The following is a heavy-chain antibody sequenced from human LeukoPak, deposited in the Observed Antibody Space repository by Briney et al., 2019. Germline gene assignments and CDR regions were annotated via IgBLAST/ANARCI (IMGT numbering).Heavy chain of an antibody. J-gene: IGHJ4*02. V-gene: IGHV4-59*08. Sequence: SGTLSLTCTVSGGSISSYYWSWIRQPPGKGLEWIGYIYYSGSTNYNPSLKSRVTISVDTSKNQFSLKLSSVTAADTAVYYCARRIYGSPFDYWGQGTLVTVSS. D-gene: IGHD4-17*01. CDR1: GGSISSYY. CDR2: IYYSGST. CDR3: ARRIYGSPFDY.